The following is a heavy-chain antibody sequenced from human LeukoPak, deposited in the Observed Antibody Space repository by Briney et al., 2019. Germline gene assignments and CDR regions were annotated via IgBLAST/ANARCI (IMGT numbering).Heavy chain of an antibody. V-gene: IGHV3-30*18. CDR1: GFTFSSYG. CDR2: ISYDGSNK. J-gene: IGHJ4*02. Sequence: GGSLRLSCAVSGFTFSSYGMHWVRQAPGKGLEWVAVISYDGSNKYYADSVKGRFTISRDNSKNTLYLQMNSLRAEDTAVYYCAKGALVSVRGYFDYWGQGTLVTVSS. D-gene: IGHD3-10*01. CDR3: AKGALVSVRGYFDY.